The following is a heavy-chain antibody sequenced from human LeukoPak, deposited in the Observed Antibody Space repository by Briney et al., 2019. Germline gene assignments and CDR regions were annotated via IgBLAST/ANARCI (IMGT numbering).Heavy chain of an antibody. CDR2: IWYDGSNK. D-gene: IGHD3-10*01. CDR1: GFTFSSYG. Sequence: GGSLRLSCAASGFTFSSYGMHWVRQAPGKGLEWVAVIWYDGSNKYYADSVKGRFTISRDNSKNTLYLQTNSLRAEDTAVYYCARDLSSEGAFDIWGQGTMVTVSS. V-gene: IGHV3-33*01. CDR3: ARDLSSEGAFDI. J-gene: IGHJ3*02.